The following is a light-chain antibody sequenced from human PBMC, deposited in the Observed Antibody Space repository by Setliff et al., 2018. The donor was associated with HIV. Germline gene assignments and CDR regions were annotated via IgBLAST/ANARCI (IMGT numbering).Light chain of an antibody. J-gene: IGLJ1*01. V-gene: IGLV2-14*01. CDR3: SSYTSSGTLV. CDR2: DVS. CDR1: SSDVGGYNY. Sequence: QSALTQPRSVSGSPGQSVTISCTGTSSDVGGYNYVSWYQQHPGKAPKLMIYDVSSRPSGVSNRFSGSKSGNTAYLTISGLQAEDEADYYCSSYTSSGTLVFGTGTKVTVL.